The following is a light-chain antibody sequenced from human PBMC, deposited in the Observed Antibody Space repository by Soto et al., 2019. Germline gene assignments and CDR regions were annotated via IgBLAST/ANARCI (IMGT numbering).Light chain of an antibody. Sequence: IVMTQSPATLSVSPGERATLSCRASQSVSSNLAWYQQKPGQAPRLLIYGASTRATGIPARFSGSGSGTEFTLTLSSLQSEDFAVYYCQQYNNWPWTFGQGTKVDI. CDR2: GAS. CDR3: QQYNNWPWT. V-gene: IGKV3-15*01. CDR1: QSVSSN. J-gene: IGKJ1*01.